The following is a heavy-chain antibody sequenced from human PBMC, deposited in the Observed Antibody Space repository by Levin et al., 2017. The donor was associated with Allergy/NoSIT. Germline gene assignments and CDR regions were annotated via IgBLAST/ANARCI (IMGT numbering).Heavy chain of an antibody. CDR2: IYSGGST. D-gene: IGHD7-27*01. Sequence: AGGSLRLSCAASGFTVSSNYMSWVRQAPGKGLEWVSVIYSGGSTYYADSVKGRFTISRDNSKNTLYLQMNSLRAEDTAVYYCARELLTLWGSPEFGAFDIWGQGTMVTVSS. J-gene: IGHJ3*02. CDR3: ARELLTLWGSPEFGAFDI. V-gene: IGHV3-53*01. CDR1: GFTVSSNY.